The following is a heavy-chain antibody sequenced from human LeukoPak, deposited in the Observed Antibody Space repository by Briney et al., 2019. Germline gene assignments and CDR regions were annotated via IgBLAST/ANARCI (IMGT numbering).Heavy chain of an antibody. Sequence: GGSLRLSCAASGFTFSSYSMNWVRQTPGKGLAWDSAISGDSRYIYYADSVRGRFTISRDNAENSLYLQMNSLRVEDTAVYYCARAPTVLVGYCSSSSCQADYWGQGTLVTVSS. V-gene: IGHV3-21*01. CDR1: GFTFSSYS. CDR2: ISGDSRYI. D-gene: IGHD2-2*01. CDR3: ARAPTVLVGYCSSSSCQADY. J-gene: IGHJ4*02.